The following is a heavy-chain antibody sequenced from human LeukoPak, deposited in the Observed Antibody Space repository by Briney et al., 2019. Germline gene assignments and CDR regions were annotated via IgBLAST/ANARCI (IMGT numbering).Heavy chain of an antibody. J-gene: IGHJ4*02. CDR2: IYYSGST. CDR3: ARAGSSGDYGRFDY. D-gene: IGHD4-17*01. Sequence: SETLSLTCTVSGGSITGHYWSWIRQHPGKGLEWIGYIYYSGSTYYNPSLKSRVTISVDTSKNQFSLKLSSVTAADTAVYYCARAGSSGDYGRFDYWGQGTLVSVSS. V-gene: IGHV4-31*03. CDR1: GGSITGHY.